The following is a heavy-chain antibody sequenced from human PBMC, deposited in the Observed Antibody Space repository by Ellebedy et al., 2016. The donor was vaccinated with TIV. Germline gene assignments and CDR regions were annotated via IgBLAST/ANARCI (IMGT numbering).Heavy chain of an antibody. J-gene: IGHJ5*02. Sequence: GESLKISCKGSGYSFTSYWIGWVRQMPGKGLEWMGIIYPGDSDTRYSPSFQGQVTISADKSISTAYLQWSSLKASDTAMYYCARGGYSYGFRLNWFDPWGQGTLVTVSS. CDR2: IYPGDSDT. D-gene: IGHD5-18*01. CDR1: GYSFTSYW. CDR3: ARGGYSYGFRLNWFDP. V-gene: IGHV5-51*01.